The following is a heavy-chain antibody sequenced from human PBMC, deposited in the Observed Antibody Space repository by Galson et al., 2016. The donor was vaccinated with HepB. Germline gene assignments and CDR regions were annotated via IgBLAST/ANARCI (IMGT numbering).Heavy chain of an antibody. Sequence: TLSLTCSVSGSPIRRGTYSYYWTWIRQPAGKGLEWIGRIYNHGTTNYNPSLKSRVSISVDRSKTRFSLNLMSVTAADTAVYYCGLIVTGVPVEDYWGQGTLATVFS. CDR3: GLIVTGVPVEDY. J-gene: IGHJ4*02. D-gene: IGHD2-8*01. V-gene: IGHV4-61*02. CDR2: IYNHGTT. CDR1: GSPIRRGTYSYY.